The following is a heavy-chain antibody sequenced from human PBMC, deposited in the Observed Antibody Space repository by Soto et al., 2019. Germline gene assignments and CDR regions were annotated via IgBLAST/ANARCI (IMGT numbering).Heavy chain of an antibody. J-gene: IGHJ6*02. CDR3: AREDPPHGDHVHYYYGMDV. V-gene: IGHV1-18*01. CDR2: ISAYNGNT. Sequence: QVQLVQSGAEVKKPGASVKVSCKASGYTFTSYGISWVRQAPGQGLEWMGWISAYNGNTNYAQKLQGRVTMTTYTTTSTAYMELRRLRSDDTAVYYCAREDPPHGDHVHYYYGMDVWGQGTTVTVSS. CDR1: GYTFTSYG. D-gene: IGHD4-17*01.